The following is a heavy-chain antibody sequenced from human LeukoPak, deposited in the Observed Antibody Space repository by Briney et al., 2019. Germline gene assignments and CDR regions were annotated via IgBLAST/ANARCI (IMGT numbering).Heavy chain of an antibody. V-gene: IGHV3-48*04. D-gene: IGHD1-1*01. J-gene: IGHJ6*03. CDR3: ATTGNFYDMDV. CDR1: GFAFISTR. CDR2: SSTVTGNI. Sequence: GGSLRLSCAASGFAFISTRIHWVRQAPGKGLEWLSYSSTVTGNIYYADSVKGRFTISRDNAKSSLNLQISSLRAEDTAVYFCATTGNFYDMDVWGRGTTVTVSS.